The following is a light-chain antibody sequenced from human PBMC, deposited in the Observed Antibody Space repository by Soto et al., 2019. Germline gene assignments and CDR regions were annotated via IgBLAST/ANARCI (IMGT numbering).Light chain of an antibody. V-gene: IGKV4-1*01. CDR1: QSVLYSSNNNNY. J-gene: IGKJ2*01. CDR2: WAS. Sequence: DIVMTQSPDSLAVSLGERATINCKSGQSVLYSSNNNNYLAWYQQKPGQPPKLLIYWASTRESGVPDRFSGSGSGTDFTLTISSLQADDVAGYYCQQYYTTPYTFGQGTKLEIK. CDR3: QQYYTTPYT.